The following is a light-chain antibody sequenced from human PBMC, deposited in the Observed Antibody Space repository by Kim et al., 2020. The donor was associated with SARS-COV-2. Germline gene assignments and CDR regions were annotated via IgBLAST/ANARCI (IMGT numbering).Light chain of an antibody. V-gene: IGLV1-40*01. CDR2: GNN. J-gene: IGLJ1*01. CDR1: SSNIGAGYD. Sequence: QSVLTQPPSVSGAPGQGVTISCTGSSSNIGAGYDVHWYQQLPGTAPKLLIYGNNNRPSGVPDRFSGSKSGTSASLAITGLQAEDEADYYCQSYDSSLSGPYVFGTGTKVTVL. CDR3: QSYDSSLSGPYV.